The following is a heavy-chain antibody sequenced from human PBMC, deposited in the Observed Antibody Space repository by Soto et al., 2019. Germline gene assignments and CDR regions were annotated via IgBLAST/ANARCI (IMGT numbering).Heavy chain of an antibody. CDR1: GFTFSSYG. Sequence: QVQLVESGGGVVQPGRSLRLSCAASGFTFSSYGMHWVRQAPGKGLEWVAVIWYDGSNKYYADSVKGRFTISRDNSKNTRWLQMNSLRAEETAVYYCAREAGYCSGGSCYHDAFDIWGQGTMVTVSS. D-gene: IGHD2-15*01. CDR3: AREAGYCSGGSCYHDAFDI. CDR2: IWYDGSNK. V-gene: IGHV3-33*01. J-gene: IGHJ3*02.